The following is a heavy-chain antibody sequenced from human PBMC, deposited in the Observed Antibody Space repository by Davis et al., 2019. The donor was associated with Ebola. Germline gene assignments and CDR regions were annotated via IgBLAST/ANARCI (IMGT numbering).Heavy chain of an antibody. CDR1: GGSFSGYY. Sequence: MPSETLSLTCAVYGGSFSGYYWSWIRQPPGKGLEWIGEINHSGSTNYNPSLKSRVTISVDTSKNQFSLKLSSVTAADTAVYYCARDAGEDEIYYYYGMDVWGKGTTVTVSS. V-gene: IGHV4-34*01. CDR3: ARDAGEDEIYYYYGMDV. J-gene: IGHJ6*04. D-gene: IGHD3-10*01. CDR2: INHSGST.